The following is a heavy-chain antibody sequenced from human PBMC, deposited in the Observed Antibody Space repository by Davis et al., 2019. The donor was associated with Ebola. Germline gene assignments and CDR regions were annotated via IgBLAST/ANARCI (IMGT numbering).Heavy chain of an antibody. CDR3: ARSKAIFDAFDI. V-gene: IGHV7-4-1*02. Sequence: ASVKVSCKASAYTFDNYALNWVRQAPGQGLEWMGWINTNTGNPTYAQGFTGRFVFSLDTSVTTTYLQISSLMPEDTAVYYCARSKAIFDAFDIWGQGTMVTVSS. CDR1: AYTFDNYA. J-gene: IGHJ3*02. CDR2: INTNTGNP. D-gene: IGHD3-3*01.